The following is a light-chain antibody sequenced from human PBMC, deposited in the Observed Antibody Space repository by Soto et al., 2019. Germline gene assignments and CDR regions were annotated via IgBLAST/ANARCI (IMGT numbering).Light chain of an antibody. V-gene: IGLV2-14*03. J-gene: IGLJ1*01. CDR3: SSYTNTYTYV. Sequence: QSALTQPAFVSGSPGQSITISCTGTSSDDGGNNHVSGYQQHPGKAPKLIIYDVSDPPSGVPNRFSGSKSGNTASLSIYGLQADDEADYHCSSYTNTYTYVFGTGTKLTVL. CDR2: DVS. CDR1: SSDDGGNNH.